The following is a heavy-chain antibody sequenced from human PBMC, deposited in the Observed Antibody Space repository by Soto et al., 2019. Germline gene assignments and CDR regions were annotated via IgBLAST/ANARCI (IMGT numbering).Heavy chain of an antibody. CDR2: IYSGGST. Sequence: GGSLRLSCAASGFTVSSNYMSWVRQAPGKGLEWVSVIYSGGSTYYADSVKGRFTISRDNSKNTLYLQMNSLRAEDTAVYYCATGSEKTRYTDAFDIWGQGTMVTVSS. CDR3: ATGSEKTRYTDAFDI. J-gene: IGHJ3*02. D-gene: IGHD1-1*01. CDR1: GFTVSSNY. V-gene: IGHV3-53*01.